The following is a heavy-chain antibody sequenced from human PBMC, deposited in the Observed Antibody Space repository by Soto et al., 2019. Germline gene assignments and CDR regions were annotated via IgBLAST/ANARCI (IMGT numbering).Heavy chain of an antibody. D-gene: IGHD5-18*01. Sequence: EVQLVESGGGLVQPGGSLRLSCAAPGFTFSSYWMSWVRQAPGKGLEWVANIKQDGSEKYYVDSVKGRFTISRDNAKNSLYLQMNSLRAEDTAVYYCARVVTAMVIPYYFDYWGQGTLVTVSS. V-gene: IGHV3-7*01. CDR1: GFTFSSYW. CDR3: ARVVTAMVIPYYFDY. CDR2: IKQDGSEK. J-gene: IGHJ4*02.